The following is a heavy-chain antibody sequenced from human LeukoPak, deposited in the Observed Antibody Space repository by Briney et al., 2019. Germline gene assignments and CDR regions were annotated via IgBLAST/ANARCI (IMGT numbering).Heavy chain of an antibody. CDR1: GGSISSYY. V-gene: IGHV4-59*01. CDR3: ARGGTMVRGVITRFDY. CDR2: IYYSGST. D-gene: IGHD3-10*01. Sequence: SETLSLTCTVSGGSISSYYWSWIRQPPGKGLEWIGYIYYSGSTNYNPSLKSRVTISVDTSKNQFSLKLSSVTAADTAVYHCARGGTMVRGVITRFDYWGQGTLVTVSS. J-gene: IGHJ4*02.